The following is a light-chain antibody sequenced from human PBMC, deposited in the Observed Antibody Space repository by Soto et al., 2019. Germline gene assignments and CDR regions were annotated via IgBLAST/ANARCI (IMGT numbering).Light chain of an antibody. J-gene: IGKJ4*01. V-gene: IGKV4-1*01. Sequence: DIVMTQSPDSLAVSLGETATINCKSSQSILYSSNNKNYLTWYQQKPGQPPKLLIYWASTRESGVPDRFSGSGSGTDFTLTISRLQAEYVAVYYCQQYYSSPLTFGGGTKVEIK. CDR2: WAS. CDR3: QQYYSSPLT. CDR1: QSILYSSNNKNY.